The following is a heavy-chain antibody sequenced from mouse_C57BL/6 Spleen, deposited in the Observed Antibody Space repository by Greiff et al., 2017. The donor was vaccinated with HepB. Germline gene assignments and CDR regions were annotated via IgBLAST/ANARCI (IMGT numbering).Heavy chain of an antibody. CDR1: GYAFSSSW. V-gene: IGHV1-82*01. J-gene: IGHJ1*03. CDR2: IYPGDGDT. D-gene: IGHD1-1*01. CDR3: ARKNYYGSSYHWYFDV. Sequence: QVQLKESGPELVKPGASVKISCKASGYAFSSSWMNWVKQRPGKGLEWIGRIYPGDGDTNYNGKFKGKATLTADKSSSTAYMQLSSLTSEDSAVYFCARKNYYGSSYHWYFDVWGTGTTVAVSS.